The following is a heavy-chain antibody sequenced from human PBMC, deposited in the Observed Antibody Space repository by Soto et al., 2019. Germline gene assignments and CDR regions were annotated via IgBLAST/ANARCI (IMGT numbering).Heavy chain of an antibody. D-gene: IGHD3-22*01. J-gene: IGHJ4*02. Sequence: QLQLQESGSGLVKPSQTLSLTCAVSGGSISSGGYSWSWIRQPPGKGLEWIGYIYHSGSTYYNPSLKLRVTMTLDRSKNQFSLELSSVAGADTSVYYCVRVGDSSGYDFPLDYWGQGTLVTGSS. CDR1: GGSISSGGYS. CDR3: VRVGDSSGYDFPLDY. CDR2: IYHSGST. V-gene: IGHV4-30-2*01.